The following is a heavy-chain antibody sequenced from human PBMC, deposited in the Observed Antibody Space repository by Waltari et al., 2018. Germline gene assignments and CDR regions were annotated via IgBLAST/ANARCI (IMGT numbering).Heavy chain of an antibody. J-gene: IGHJ3*01. D-gene: IGHD3-10*01. Sequence: EVQLLESGGGLVQPGGSLRLSCAASGFTFANYAMSWVRQAPGKGLGWVCSISDSAGSTNYADSVKGRFTISRDNVKNTVYLQMNSPRAEYTAVYYCAKGGYGSGSGAFDLWGQGTMVSVSS. CDR3: AKGGYGSGSGAFDL. CDR1: GFTFANYA. CDR2: ISDSAGST. V-gene: IGHV3-23*01.